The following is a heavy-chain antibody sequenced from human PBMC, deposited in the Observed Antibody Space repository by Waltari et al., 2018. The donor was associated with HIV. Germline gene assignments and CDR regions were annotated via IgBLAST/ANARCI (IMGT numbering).Heavy chain of an antibody. CDR3: ARDSPAFSRGTEELDY. CDR2: IWHDANNQ. V-gene: IGHV3-33*01. J-gene: IGHJ4*02. D-gene: IGHD2-2*01. Sequence: QVQLVESGGGVVQPGKSLRLSCAASGFTFSSYAMHWVRQAPGKWLEWVAVIWHDANNQYYADSVQGRFTISRDNSKNTLYLQMNSLRAEDTALYYCARDSPAFSRGTEELDYWGQGTLVTVSS. CDR1: GFTFSSYA.